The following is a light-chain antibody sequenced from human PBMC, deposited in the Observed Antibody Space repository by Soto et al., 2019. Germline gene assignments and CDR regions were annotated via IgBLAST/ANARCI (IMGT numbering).Light chain of an antibody. V-gene: IGKV1-5*03. Sequence: DIQMTQSPSTLSASVGDRVTNTCRASQSINSWLAGYQQKPWKAPKLLIYNASSLEDGVPSRFSGSGSGTEFTLSISGLQPGEYSTYYWQQYNSYSTFGQGTKLAI. CDR3: QQYNSYST. J-gene: IGKJ2*01. CDR2: NAS. CDR1: QSINSW.